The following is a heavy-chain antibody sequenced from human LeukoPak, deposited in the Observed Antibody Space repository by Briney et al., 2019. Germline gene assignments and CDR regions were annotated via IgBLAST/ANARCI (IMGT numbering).Heavy chain of an antibody. V-gene: IGHV3-30*02. CDR3: AKDRGPYDSSGYLAY. D-gene: IGHD3-22*01. CDR2: IRYDGSNK. CDR1: GFTFSSYG. J-gene: IGHJ4*02. Sequence: GGSLRLSCAASGFTFSSYGMHWVRQAPGKGLEWVAFIRYDGSNKYYADSVKGRFTISRDNSKNTLYLQMNSLRAGDTAVYYCAKDRGPYDSSGYLAYWGQGTLVTVSS.